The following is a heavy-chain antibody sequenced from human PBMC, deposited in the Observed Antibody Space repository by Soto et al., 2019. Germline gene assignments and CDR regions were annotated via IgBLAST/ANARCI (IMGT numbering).Heavy chain of an antibody. CDR2: IYYSGST. D-gene: IGHD3-3*01. CDR1: GGSVSVYY. V-gene: IGHV4-30-4*01. Sequence: SETLSLTCSVSGGSVSVYYWSWIRQPPGKGLEWIGYIYYSGSTYYNPSLKSRVTISVDTSKNQFSLKLSSVTAADTAVYYCARDNILGILYGGMDVWGQGTTVTVS. CDR3: ARDNILGILYGGMDV. J-gene: IGHJ6*02.